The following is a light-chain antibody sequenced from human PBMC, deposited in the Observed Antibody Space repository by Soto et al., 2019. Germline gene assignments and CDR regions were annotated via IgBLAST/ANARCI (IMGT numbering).Light chain of an antibody. Sequence: PGSLFLYHKIRATLCCMASQSVSNNSLAWYQQKPGPAPRLLIYGASNRATGIPDRFSGSGSGTDFTLTISRLEPEDFAVYYCQQDGSSLWT. CDR3: QQDGSSLWT. CDR1: QSVSNNS. V-gene: IGKV3-20*01. J-gene: IGKJ1*01. CDR2: GAS.